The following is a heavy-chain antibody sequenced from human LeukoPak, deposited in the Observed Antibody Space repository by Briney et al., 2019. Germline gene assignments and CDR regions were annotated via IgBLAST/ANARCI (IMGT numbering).Heavy chain of an antibody. CDR1: GFTFSNYS. D-gene: IGHD5-18*01. V-gene: IGHV3-21*01. CDR2: ISSLSSYI. CDR3: ARGGPRDGYDY. J-gene: IGHJ4*02. Sequence: GGSLRLSCAASGFTFSNYSMNWVRQAPGKGLEWVSSISSLSSYIYYADSLKGRFTISRDNAKNSLYLQMNSLRAEDTAVYYCARGGPRDGYDYWGQGTLVTVSS.